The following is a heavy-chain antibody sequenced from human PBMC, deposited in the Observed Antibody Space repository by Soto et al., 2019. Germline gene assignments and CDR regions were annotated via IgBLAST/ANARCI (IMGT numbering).Heavy chain of an antibody. CDR2: IYHSGYT. CDR1: GGSISSGGYA. D-gene: IGHD1-7*01. Sequence: QMRLQESGSGLVKPSQTLSLTCAVSGGSISSGGYAWNWIRQPPGKGLEWIGYIYHSGYTSYNPSLQNRVTISVDKSRNRFSLTLSFVAAADTAVYYCARDSLTGNYFDPWGQGTLVTVSS. V-gene: IGHV4-30-2*01. CDR3: ARDSLTGNYFDP. J-gene: IGHJ5*02.